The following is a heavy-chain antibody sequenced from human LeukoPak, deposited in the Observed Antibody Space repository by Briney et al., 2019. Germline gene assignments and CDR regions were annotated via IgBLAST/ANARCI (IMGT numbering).Heavy chain of an antibody. CDR2: ITGRGGNT. J-gene: IGHJ5*01. Sequence: GGSLRLSCAASGFTFRRYDMSWVRQAPGKGLERVSTITGRGGNTYDANSVKGRFTMSRDNSKNTLYLQMNSLRAEDTAVYYCARENRGFGSWCQGTLVTVSS. V-gene: IGHV3-23*01. CDR3: ARENRGFGS. D-gene: IGHD1/OR15-1a*01. CDR1: GFTFRRYD.